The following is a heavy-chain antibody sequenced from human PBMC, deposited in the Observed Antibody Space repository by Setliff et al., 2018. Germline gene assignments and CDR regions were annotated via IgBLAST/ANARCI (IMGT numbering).Heavy chain of an antibody. CDR1: GFTFSSSS. Sequence: GGSLRLSCAASGFTFSSSSMTWVRQAPGKGLEWVSAINGGGTATYYADSVKGRFTISRDNSKNTLYLQMNSLRADDTAVYYCARLRAPGSHGLDPWGQGTLVTVSS. CDR2: INGGGTAT. D-gene: IGHD3-10*01. CDR3: ARLRAPGSHGLDP. V-gene: IGHV3-23*01. J-gene: IGHJ5*02.